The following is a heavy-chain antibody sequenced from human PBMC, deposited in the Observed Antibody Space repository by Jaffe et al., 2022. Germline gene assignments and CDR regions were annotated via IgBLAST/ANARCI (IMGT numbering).Heavy chain of an antibody. D-gene: IGHD4-17*01. J-gene: IGHJ3*02. Sequence: QVQLVQSGAEVKKPGSSVKVSCKASGGTFSSYAISWVRQAPGQGLEWMGGIIPIFGTANYAQKFQGRVTITADESTSTAYMELSSLRSEDTAVYYCAREGKNDYGDLEAFDIWGQGTMVTVSS. CDR3: AREGKNDYGDLEAFDI. V-gene: IGHV1-69*01. CDR1: GGTFSSYA. CDR2: IIPIFGTA.